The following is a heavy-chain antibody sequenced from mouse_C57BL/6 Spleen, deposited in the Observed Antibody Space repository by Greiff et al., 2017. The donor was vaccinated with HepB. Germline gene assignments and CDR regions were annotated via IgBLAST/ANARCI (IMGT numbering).Heavy chain of an antibody. CDR3: AREGSNYRVFDY. Sequence: QVQLKESGPELVKPGASVKISCKASGYAFSSSWMNWVKQRPGKGLEWIGRIYPGDGDTNYNGKFKGKAKLTADKSSSTAYMQLSSLTSEDSAVYFCAREGSNYRVFDYWGQGTTLTVSS. J-gene: IGHJ2*01. CDR2: IYPGDGDT. D-gene: IGHD2-5*01. V-gene: IGHV1-82*01. CDR1: GYAFSSSW.